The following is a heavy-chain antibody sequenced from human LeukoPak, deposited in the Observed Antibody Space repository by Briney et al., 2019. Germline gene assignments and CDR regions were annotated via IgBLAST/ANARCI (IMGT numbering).Heavy chain of an antibody. D-gene: IGHD6-19*01. CDR3: ASVYSSGWDWYFDL. V-gene: IGHV4-59*08. CDR1: GGSICSYY. Sequence: KTSQTLSLTCTVSGGSICSYYWSWIRQPPGKGLEWIGYIYYSGSTNYNPSLKSRVTISVDTSKNQFSLKLSSVTAADTAVYYCASVYSSGWDWYFDLWGRGTLVTVSS. CDR2: IYYSGST. J-gene: IGHJ2*01.